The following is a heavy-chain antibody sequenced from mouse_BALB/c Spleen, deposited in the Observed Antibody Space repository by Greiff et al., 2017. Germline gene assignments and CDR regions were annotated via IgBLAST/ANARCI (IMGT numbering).Heavy chain of an antibody. V-gene: IGHV1-69*02. CDR3: TRDGGLRRFDY. Sequence: QVQLQQPGAELVRPGASVKLSCKASGYTFTSYWITWVKQRPGQGLEWIGNIYPSDSYTNYNQKFKDKATLTVDKSSSTAYMQLSSPTSEDSAVYYCTRDGGLRRFDYWGQGTTLTVSS. CDR2: IYPSDSYT. CDR1: GYTFTSYW. J-gene: IGHJ2*01. D-gene: IGHD2-4*01.